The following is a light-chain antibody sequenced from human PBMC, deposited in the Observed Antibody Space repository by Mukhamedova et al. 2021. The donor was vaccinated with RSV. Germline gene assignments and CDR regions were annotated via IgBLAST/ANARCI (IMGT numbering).Light chain of an antibody. Sequence: GDRVTITCRASQSISSWLAWYQQKPGKAPKLLIYKASSLESGVPSRFSGSGSGTDFTLTISSLEPEDFAVYYCQQHSNWPQDTFG. J-gene: IGKJ2*01. CDR2: KAS. CDR3: QQHSNWPQDT. CDR1: QSISSW. V-gene: IGKV1-5*03.